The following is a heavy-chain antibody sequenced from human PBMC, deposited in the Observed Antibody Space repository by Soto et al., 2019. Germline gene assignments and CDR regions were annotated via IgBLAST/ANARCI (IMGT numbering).Heavy chain of an antibody. CDR3: ARIAGPALTYFDF. CDR1: GYSFSSFN. CDR2: INPGSGDT. J-gene: IGHJ4*02. D-gene: IGHD3-9*01. Sequence: ASVKVSCKASGYSFSSFNIHWVRQAPGQGLERLGVINPGSGDTTYQQKFQGRLAMTRDTSTSTVYMVLSSLRSEDTAVYYCARIAGPALTYFDFWDQGTPVTVSS. V-gene: IGHV1-46*01.